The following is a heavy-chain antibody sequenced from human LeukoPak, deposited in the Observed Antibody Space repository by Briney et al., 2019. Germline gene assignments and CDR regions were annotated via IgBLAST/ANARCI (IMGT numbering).Heavy chain of an antibody. CDR2: MNPNSGNT. D-gene: IGHD3-10*01. CDR1: GYTFTSYD. V-gene: IGHV1-8*01. J-gene: IGHJ6*03. CDR3: ARGGSGSYYGFYYYYYMDV. Sequence: ASVKVSCKASGYTFTSYDINRVRQATGQGLEWMGWMNPNSGNTGYAQKFQGRVTMTRNTSISTAYMELSSLRSEDTAVYYCARGGSGSYYGFYYYYYMDVWGKGTTVTISS.